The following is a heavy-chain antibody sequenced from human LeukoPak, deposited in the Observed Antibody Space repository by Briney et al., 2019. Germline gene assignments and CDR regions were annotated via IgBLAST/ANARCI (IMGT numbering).Heavy chain of an antibody. CDR3: ARQTGSGLFILP. D-gene: IGHD3/OR15-3a*01. J-gene: IGHJ4*02. Sequence: PSETLSLTCTVSGDSISSRTYYWAWIRQPPGQGLEWIGNIYYSGSTYYNPSLKSRLTMSIDTSKNQFSLRLTSVTAADTAVYYCARQTGSGLFILPGGQGTLVTVSS. V-gene: IGHV4-39*01. CDR1: GDSISSRTYY. CDR2: IYYSGST.